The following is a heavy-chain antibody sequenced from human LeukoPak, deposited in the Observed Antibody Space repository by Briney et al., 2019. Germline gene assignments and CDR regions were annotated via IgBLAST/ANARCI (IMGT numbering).Heavy chain of an antibody. V-gene: IGHV3-48*03. Sequence: TGGSLRLSCTASGFNLSSYEMNWVRQAPGKGLEWLSYIISSSSTTYYADSVKGRFTISRDNAKNSVYLQMTSLRAEDTVVYYCATDSRRGLYDAFDIWGQGTMVTVSS. CDR1: GFNLSSYE. CDR2: IISSSSTT. D-gene: IGHD3-22*01. CDR3: ATDSRRGLYDAFDI. J-gene: IGHJ3*02.